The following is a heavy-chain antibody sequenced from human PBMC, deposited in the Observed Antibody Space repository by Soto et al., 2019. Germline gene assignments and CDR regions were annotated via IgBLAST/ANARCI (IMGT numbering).Heavy chain of an antibody. CDR1: GFDFGSFG. D-gene: IGHD3-16*02. J-gene: IGHJ3*02. V-gene: IGHV1-58*02. CDR3: AAVGGTYYDYVWGSYRPSAFDI. Sequence: GASVKVSCKASGFDFGSFGMQWVRQAHGQGLEWIGWIVVGNGNTNYAPQFRGRVTITRDMSTSTAYMELSGLRSEDTAVYYCAAVGGTYYDYVWGSYRPSAFDIWGQGTMVTVSS. CDR2: IVVGNGNT.